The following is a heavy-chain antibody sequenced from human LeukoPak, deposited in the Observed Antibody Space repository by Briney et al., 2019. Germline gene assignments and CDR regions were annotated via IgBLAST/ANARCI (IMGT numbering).Heavy chain of an antibody. CDR2: INWSGGST. J-gene: IGHJ4*02. Sequence: GGSLRLSCAASGFTFDDYDMSWVRQAPGKGLEWVSGINWSGGSTGYADSVKGRFTISRDNAKNSLYLHMNSLRAEDTALYYCARDNLYDSFGYCSHSWGQGTLVTVSS. CDR1: GFTFDDYD. D-gene: IGHD3-22*01. V-gene: IGHV3-20*04. CDR3: ARDNLYDSFGYCSHS.